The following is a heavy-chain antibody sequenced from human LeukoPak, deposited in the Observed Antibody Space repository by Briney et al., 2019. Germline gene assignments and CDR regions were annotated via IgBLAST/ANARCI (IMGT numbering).Heavy chain of an antibody. J-gene: IGHJ4*02. CDR2: IYYSGST. CDR3: ARGGGSGYSYG. CDR1: GGSISSYY. D-gene: IGHD5-18*01. V-gene: IGHV4-59*01. Sequence: SETLSLTCTVSGGSISSYYWSWIRQPPGKGLEWIGYIYYSGSTNYNPSLKSRVTLSVDTSKNQVSLKLSSVTAADTAVYYCARGGGSGYSYGWGQGTLVTVSS.